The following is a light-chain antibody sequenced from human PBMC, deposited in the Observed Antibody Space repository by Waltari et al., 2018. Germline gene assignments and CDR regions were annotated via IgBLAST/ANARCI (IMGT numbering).Light chain of an antibody. Sequence: QSVLTQPPSASGTPGQRVTTSCSGSTSNLGINTVSWYQQLPGTAPKRLIYTDDQRPSGVPDRFSGSKSGTSASLAISGPQSEDEAHYHCSAWDDNLNGVIFGGGTKLTVL. CDR1: TSNLGINT. V-gene: IGLV1-44*01. CDR2: TDD. J-gene: IGLJ2*01. CDR3: SAWDDNLNGVI.